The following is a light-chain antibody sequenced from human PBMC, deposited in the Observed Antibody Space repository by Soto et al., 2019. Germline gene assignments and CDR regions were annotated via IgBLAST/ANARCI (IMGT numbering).Light chain of an antibody. CDR2: DAS. V-gene: IGKV1-5*01. CDR1: QTISSW. CDR3: QQYHTSSIT. Sequence: IQMTQYPSTLSASVGDTVTITFLASQTISSWLAWYQQKPGKAPTLLIYDASTLERGVPSRFSGTGSGTEFTLSIDSLQPDDFATYYCQQYHTSSITFGQGTRLEIK. J-gene: IGKJ5*01.